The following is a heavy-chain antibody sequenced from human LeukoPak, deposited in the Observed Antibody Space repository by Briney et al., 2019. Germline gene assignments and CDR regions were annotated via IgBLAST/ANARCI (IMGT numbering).Heavy chain of an antibody. Sequence: QSGGSLRLSCAVSGFIFSQYAMSWVRQAPGKGLEWVSSISGSGDVTKYADSVMGRFTISRDNSKNTLSLQMNSLRAEDTAVYYCAKSDCGSDGCKLLNYWGQGTLVTASS. CDR2: ISGSGDVT. CDR1: GFIFSQYA. D-gene: IGHD2-21*01. J-gene: IGHJ4*02. CDR3: AKSDCGSDGCKLLNY. V-gene: IGHV3-23*01.